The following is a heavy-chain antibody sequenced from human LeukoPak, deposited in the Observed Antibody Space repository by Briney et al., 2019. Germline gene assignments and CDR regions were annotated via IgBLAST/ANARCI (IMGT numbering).Heavy chain of an antibody. D-gene: IGHD3-22*01. Sequence: SETLSLTCTVSGGSISSGGYYWSWIRQHPGKGLEWIGYIYYSGSTYYNPSLKSRVTISVDTSKNQFSLKLSSVTAADTAVYYCARDLRDGHYYDSSGSWFDPWAREPWSPSPQ. CDR2: IYYSGST. CDR1: GGSISSGGYY. J-gene: IGHJ5*02. V-gene: IGHV4-31*03. CDR3: ARDLRDGHYYDSSGSWFDP.